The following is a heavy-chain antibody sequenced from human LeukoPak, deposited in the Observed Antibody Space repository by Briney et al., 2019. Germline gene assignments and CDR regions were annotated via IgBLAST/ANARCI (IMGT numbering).Heavy chain of an antibody. CDR3: ARDPYYGSNSRYYYYYGMDV. CDR1: GFTFSSYS. CDR2: ISSSGSYI. J-gene: IGHJ6*02. V-gene: IGHV3-21*01. Sequence: GGSLRLSCAASGFTFSSYSMDWVRQAPGKGLEWVSSISSSGSYIYYADSVKGRFTISRDNAKNSLYLQINSLKAEDRAVYYCARDPYYGSNSRYYYYYGMDVWGQGTTVTVSS. D-gene: IGHD4-23*01.